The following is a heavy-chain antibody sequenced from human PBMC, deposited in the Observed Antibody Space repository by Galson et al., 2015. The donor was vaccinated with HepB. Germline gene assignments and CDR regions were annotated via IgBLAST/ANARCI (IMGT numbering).Heavy chain of an antibody. Sequence: SLRLSCAASGFTVSSNYMSWVRQAPGKGLEWVSVIYSGGSTYYADSVKGRFTISRDNSKNTLYLQMNSLRAGDTAVYYCARGYCSGGSCYDYWGQGTLVTVSS. V-gene: IGHV3-53*01. D-gene: IGHD2-15*01. CDR1: GFTVSSNY. CDR3: ARGYCSGGSCYDY. J-gene: IGHJ4*02. CDR2: IYSGGST.